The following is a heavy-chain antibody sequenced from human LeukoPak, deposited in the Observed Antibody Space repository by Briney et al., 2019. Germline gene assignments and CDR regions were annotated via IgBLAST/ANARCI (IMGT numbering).Heavy chain of an antibody. V-gene: IGHV4-59*08. CDR2: IYSTGST. J-gene: IGHJ4*02. D-gene: IGHD1-26*01. CDR3: ARHRSDGTYPLDY. CDR1: GFTFSDYC. Sequence: GSLRLSCAASGFTFSDYCMNWVRQAPGKGLEWIGHIYSTGSTTYSPSLKSRVTMSVDTSKNQFSLKLTSVTAADTAVYYCARHRSDGTYPLDYWGQGALVTVSS.